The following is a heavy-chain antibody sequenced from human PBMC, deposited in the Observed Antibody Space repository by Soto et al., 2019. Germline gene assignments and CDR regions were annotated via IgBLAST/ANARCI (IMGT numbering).Heavy chain of an antibody. V-gene: IGHV3-30*03. CDR1: RFSFHSYG. Sequence: VQLVESGGGVVQPGTSLRLSCTASRFSFHSYGMHWVRQAPGKGLEWVAVISYDGSNKYYADSVKGRFTISRDNSKNTLYLQMDSLRPEDTAVYHCTTVTAVGARWFGLLPLGPLDYWGQGALVTVSS. CDR2: ISYDGSNK. CDR3: TTVTAVGARWFGLLPLGPLDY. J-gene: IGHJ4*02. D-gene: IGHD3-10*01.